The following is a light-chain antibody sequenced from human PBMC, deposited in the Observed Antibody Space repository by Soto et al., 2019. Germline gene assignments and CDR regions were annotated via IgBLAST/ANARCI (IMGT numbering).Light chain of an antibody. CDR2: YTS. V-gene: IGKV3-15*01. J-gene: IGKJ3*01. CDR1: RTVSTN. Sequence: DIVMTQSPATLSVSPEERATLSCRASRTVSTNLAWYQQKPGQAPRLLIYYTSTRATGIPARFSGSGSGKEFTLTISSLQSEDFAVYYCQQYNNWPPGATFGPGTKVEIK. CDR3: QQYNNWPPGAT.